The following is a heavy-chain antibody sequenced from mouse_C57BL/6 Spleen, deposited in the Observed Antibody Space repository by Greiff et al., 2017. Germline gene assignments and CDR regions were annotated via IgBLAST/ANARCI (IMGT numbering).Heavy chain of an antibody. CDR2: IYPRSGKT. Sequence: VQLQQSGAELARPGASVKLSCKASGYTFPSYGISWVKQRTGQGLEWIGEIYPRSGKTYYNEKFKGKATLTADKSSSTAYMSLRSLTSEDSAVYFCARDGITTGDYAMDYWGQGTSVTVSS. V-gene: IGHV1-81*01. CDR3: ARDGITTGDYAMDY. D-gene: IGHD1-1*01. J-gene: IGHJ4*01. CDR1: GYTFPSYG.